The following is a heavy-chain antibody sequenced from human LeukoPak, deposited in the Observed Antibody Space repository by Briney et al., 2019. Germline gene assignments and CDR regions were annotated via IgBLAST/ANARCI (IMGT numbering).Heavy chain of an antibody. Sequence: GGSLRLSWAASGFTFSSYSMNWVRQAPGKGLEWVAVISYDGSNKYYADSVKGRFTISRDNSKNTLYLQMNSLRAEDTAVYYCAKDGLRYFDLWGRGTLVTVSS. J-gene: IGHJ2*01. CDR2: ISYDGSNK. V-gene: IGHV3-30*18. D-gene: IGHD5-12*01. CDR1: GFTFSSYS. CDR3: AKDGLRYFDL.